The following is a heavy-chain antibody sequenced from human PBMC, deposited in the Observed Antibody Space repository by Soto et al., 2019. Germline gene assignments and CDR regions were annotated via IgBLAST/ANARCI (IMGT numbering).Heavy chain of an antibody. Sequence: GGSLRLSCSASGFTFSGYWMHWVRQPPGKGLVWVSRINPDGSTTNYADSVQGRFAISRDNAKNTVYLHMNSLGAGDSAVYFCSRRFRVNNAQDNSGHGTLVTVSS. J-gene: IGHJ4*01. D-gene: IGHD1-1*01. CDR1: GFTFSGYW. CDR2: INPDGSTT. CDR3: SRRFRVNNAQDN. V-gene: IGHV3-74*01.